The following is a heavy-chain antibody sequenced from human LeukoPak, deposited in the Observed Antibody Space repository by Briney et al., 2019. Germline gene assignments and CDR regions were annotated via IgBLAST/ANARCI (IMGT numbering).Heavy chain of an antibody. CDR2: MYSGGST. Sequence: PGGSLRLSCAASGFTVSSNSMSWVRQAPGKGLEWVSVMYSGGSTFYADSVKGRFTTSRDNSKNTLYLQMNSLRAEDTAVYYCARKHYHDSSGFFPPMDYWGQGTLVTVSS. CDR1: GFTVSSNS. V-gene: IGHV3-66*01. CDR3: ARKHYHDSSGFFPPMDY. D-gene: IGHD3-22*01. J-gene: IGHJ4*02.